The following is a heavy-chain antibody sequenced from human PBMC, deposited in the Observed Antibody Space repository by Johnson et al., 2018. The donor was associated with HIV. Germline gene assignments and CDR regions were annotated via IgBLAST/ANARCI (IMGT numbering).Heavy chain of an antibody. V-gene: IGHV3-74*02. J-gene: IGHJ3*02. Sequence: VQLVESGGGLVQPGGSLRLSCAASGFTFSSYWMHWVRQAPGKGLVWVSRINSDGSSTSYADSVKGRFTISRDNAKNTLYLQMNSLRAEDTAVYYFARQLKYYYDSSGYYYLSSAAFDIWGQGTMVTVSS. CDR3: ARQLKYYYDSSGYYYLSSAAFDI. D-gene: IGHD3-22*01. CDR2: INSDGSST. CDR1: GFTFSSYW.